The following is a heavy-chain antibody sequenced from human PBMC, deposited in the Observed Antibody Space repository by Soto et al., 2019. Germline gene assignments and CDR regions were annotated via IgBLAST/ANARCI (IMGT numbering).Heavy chain of an antibody. V-gene: IGHV4-61*01. D-gene: IGHD3-16*01. Sequence: QVQLQESGPGLVKPSETLSLTCAVSGDAVSNDNYYWSWIRQPPGKGLVWIGYIYYSGTTNYNSYLKSRLSLSVDMSKNQFSLTLASVTAADTAVYFCARSQRGRTAFTFDYWGQGALVTVSS. CDR3: ARSQRGRTAFTFDY. CDR2: IYYSGTT. CDR1: GDAVSNDNYY. J-gene: IGHJ4*02.